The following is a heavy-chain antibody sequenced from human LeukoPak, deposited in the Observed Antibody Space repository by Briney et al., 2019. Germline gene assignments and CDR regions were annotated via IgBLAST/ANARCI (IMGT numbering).Heavy chain of an antibody. J-gene: IGHJ4*02. CDR2: IYYSGST. D-gene: IGHD3-16*02. CDR1: GGSISSYY. V-gene: IGHV4-59*01. Sequence: SETLSLTCTVSGGSISSYYWSWIRQPPGKGLEWIGYIYYSGSTNYNPSLKSRVTISVDTSKNQFSLKLSSVTAADTAVYYCARGTYHELSSFDYWGQGTLVTVSS. CDR3: ARGTYHELSSFDY.